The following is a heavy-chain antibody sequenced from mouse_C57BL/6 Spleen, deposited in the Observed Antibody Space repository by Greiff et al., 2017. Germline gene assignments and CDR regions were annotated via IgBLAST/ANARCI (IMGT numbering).Heavy chain of an antibody. CDR1: GYAFSSSW. CDR3: ARMDTTVVNYFDY. CDR2: IYPGDGDT. D-gene: IGHD1-1*01. V-gene: IGHV1-82*01. Sequence: QVQLQQSGPELVKPGASVKISCKASGYAFSSSWMNWVKQRPGKGLEWIGRIYPGDGDTNYNGKFKGKATLTADKSSSPAYMQLSSLTSEDSAVYFCARMDTTVVNYFDYWGQGTTLTVSS. J-gene: IGHJ2*01.